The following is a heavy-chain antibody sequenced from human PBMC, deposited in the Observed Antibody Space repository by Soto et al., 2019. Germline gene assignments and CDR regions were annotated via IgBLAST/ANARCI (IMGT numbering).Heavy chain of an antibody. CDR2: ISAYNGNT. J-gene: IGHJ4*02. CDR3: ARVQSNYYDSSGYYHSYFDY. D-gene: IGHD3-22*01. Sequence: ASVKVSCKASGYTFISFGISWVRQAPGQGLEWMGWISAYNGNTNYAQKLQGRVTMTTDTSTSTAYMELRSLRSDDTAVYYCARVQSNYYDSSGYYHSYFDYWGQGTLVTVSS. V-gene: IGHV1-18*01. CDR1: GYTFISFG.